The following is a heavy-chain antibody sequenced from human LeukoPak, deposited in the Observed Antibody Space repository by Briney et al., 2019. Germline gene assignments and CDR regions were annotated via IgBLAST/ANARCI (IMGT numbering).Heavy chain of an antibody. CDR3: ARDYTGYFP. V-gene: IGHV3-7*03. D-gene: IGHD3-9*01. Sequence: GGSLRLSCAASGFPFTNAWMNWVRQAPGKGLEWVANIKTDGSEKYYVDSVKGRFTISRDNAKNSLYLQMNSLRAEDTAVYYCARDYTGYFPWGQGTLVIVSS. CDR2: IKTDGSEK. CDR1: GFPFTNAW. J-gene: IGHJ5*02.